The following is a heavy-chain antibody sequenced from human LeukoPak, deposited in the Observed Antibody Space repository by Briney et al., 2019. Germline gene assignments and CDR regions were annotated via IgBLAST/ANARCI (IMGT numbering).Heavy chain of an antibody. D-gene: IGHD3-22*01. CDR2: ISYDGSNK. CDR1: GFTFSSYG. V-gene: IGHV3-30*18. CDR3: AKLDLYYYDSSGYFLDYFDY. J-gene: IGHJ4*02. Sequence: GGSLRLSCAASGFTFSSYGMHWVRQAPGKGLEWVAVISYDGSNKYYADSVKGRFTISRDNSKNTLYLQMNSLRAEDTAVYYCAKLDLYYYDSSGYFLDYFDYWGQGTLVTVSS.